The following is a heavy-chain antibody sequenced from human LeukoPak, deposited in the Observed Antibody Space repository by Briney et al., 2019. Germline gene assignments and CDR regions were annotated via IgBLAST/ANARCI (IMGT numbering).Heavy chain of an antibody. J-gene: IGHJ4*02. CDR2: ISPYNGNP. Sequence: ASVRVSYKASGYTFTSYGISWVRQAPGQGVGWMGWISPYNGNPNYAQKLQGRVTMTTDTSTSTAYMELRSLRSDDTAVYYCARDRFVGRELEYWGQGTLVTVSS. CDR3: ARDRFVGRELEY. CDR1: GYTFTSYG. D-gene: IGHD1-26*01. V-gene: IGHV1-18*01.